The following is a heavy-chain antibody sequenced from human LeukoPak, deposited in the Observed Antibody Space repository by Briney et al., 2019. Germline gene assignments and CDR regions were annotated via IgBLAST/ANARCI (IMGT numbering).Heavy chain of an antibody. CDR1: GFTFRDAA. CDR3: ARVGNNNRYGMDV. D-gene: IGHD4-23*01. Sequence: GGSLTLSCAASGFTFRDAAMSWVRQAPGKGLEWVSVIYRGGSTYYAGSVKGRFIISRDNSKNTLYLQMNSLRAEDTGAYYCARVGNNNRYGMDVWGQGTTVTVPS. V-gene: IGHV3-66*01. J-gene: IGHJ6*02. CDR2: IYRGGST.